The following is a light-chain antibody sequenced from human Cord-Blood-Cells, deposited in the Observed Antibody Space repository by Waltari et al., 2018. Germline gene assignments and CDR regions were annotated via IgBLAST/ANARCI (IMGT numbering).Light chain of an antibody. CDR2: DVS. Sequence: QSALTQPASVSGSPGQSITISCTGTSSDVGGYNYVHWYPQHPGKAPKLMRYDVSKRPSGVANRFAGSKSGNTASLTISGLQAEDEADYYCSSYTSSSTWVFGGGTKLTVL. J-gene: IGLJ3*02. CDR3: SSYTSSSTWV. CDR1: SSDVGGYNY. V-gene: IGLV2-14*03.